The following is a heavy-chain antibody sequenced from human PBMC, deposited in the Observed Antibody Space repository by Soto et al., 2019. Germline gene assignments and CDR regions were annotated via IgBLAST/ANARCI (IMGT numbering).Heavy chain of an antibody. CDR3: ARLQIYDSRAAPTPIFHP. CDR1: GGSFRGYY. V-gene: IGHV4-34*01. Sequence: PSETLSLTCAVYGGSFRGYYWSWIRQPPGKGLEWIGEINHSGSTNYNPSLESRVTISVDTSKNQFSLDLSSVTAADTAMYYCARLQIYDSRAAPTPIFHPWGLGAMVTVSS. D-gene: IGHD3-22*01. CDR2: INHSGST. J-gene: IGHJ1*01.